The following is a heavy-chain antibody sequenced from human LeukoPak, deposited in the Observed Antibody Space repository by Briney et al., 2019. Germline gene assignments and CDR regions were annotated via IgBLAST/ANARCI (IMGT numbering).Heavy chain of an antibody. Sequence: GGSLRLSCAASGFTFSSYAMSWVRQAPGKGLEWVSTISGNGGRTYYADSVKGRFTISRDNSKNTLYLQMNSLRAEDTAVYYCAREKYSTGWFDYWGQGTLVTVS. D-gene: IGHD6-19*01. J-gene: IGHJ4*02. CDR2: ISGNGGRT. CDR1: GFTFSSYA. V-gene: IGHV3-23*01. CDR3: AREKYSTGWFDY.